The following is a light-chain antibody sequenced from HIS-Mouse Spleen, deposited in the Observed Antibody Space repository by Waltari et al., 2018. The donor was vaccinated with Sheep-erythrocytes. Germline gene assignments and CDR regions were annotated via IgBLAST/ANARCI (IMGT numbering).Light chain of an antibody. J-gene: IGLJ3*02. CDR2: EVS. V-gene: IGLV2-8*01. CDR1: SSDVGGYHY. CDR3: SSYAGSNNWV. Sequence: QSALTQPPSASGSPGQSVTISCPGTSSDVGGYHYVTWYQPHPGKAPKLMIYEVSKRPSGVPDRFSGSKSGNTASLTVSGLQAEDEADYYCSSYAGSNNWVFGGGTRLTVL.